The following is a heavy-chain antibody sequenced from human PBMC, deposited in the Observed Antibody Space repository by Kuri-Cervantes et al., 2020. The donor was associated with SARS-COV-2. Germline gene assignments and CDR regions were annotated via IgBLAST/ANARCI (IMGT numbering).Heavy chain of an antibody. CDR1: GFTFSDYH. Sequence: GESLKISFAGSGFTFSDYHMSWIRQAPGKGLEWVPYISSSGSTIYYADPVKGRFTISRDNAKNTLYLQMNSLRAEDTAVYYCASFPNDYGDYGDAFDIWGQGTMVTVSS. CDR3: ASFPNDYGDYGDAFDI. D-gene: IGHD4-17*01. CDR2: ISSSGSTI. V-gene: IGHV3-11*04. J-gene: IGHJ3*02.